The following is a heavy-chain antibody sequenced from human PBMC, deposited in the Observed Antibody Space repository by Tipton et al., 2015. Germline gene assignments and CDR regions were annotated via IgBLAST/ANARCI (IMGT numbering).Heavy chain of an antibody. J-gene: IGHJ4*02. CDR1: GYSFSTYW. CDR3: ARLGLDTSWWVDY. D-gene: IGHD2-8*02. CDR2: IYPGDSDT. V-gene: IGHV5-51*01. Sequence: QLVQSGAEVKKPGESLKISCKGSGYSFSTYWIGWVRQMPGKGLEWMGIIYPGDSDTRYSPSFQGHVTISVDRSIDTAYLQWNSLKASDTAMYYCARLGLDTSWWVDYWGQGTLVTVSS.